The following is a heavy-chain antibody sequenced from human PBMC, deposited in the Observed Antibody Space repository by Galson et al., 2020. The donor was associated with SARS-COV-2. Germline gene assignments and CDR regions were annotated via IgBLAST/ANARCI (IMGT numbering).Heavy chain of an antibody. CDR2: ISWDGGST. J-gene: IGHJ4*02. Sequence: GGSLRLSCAASGFTFDDYTMHWVRQAPGKGQEWVSLISWDGGSTYYADSVKGRFTISRDNSKNSLYLQMNSLRTEDTALYYCAKEATYYYDSSGYFDYWGQGTLVTVSS. V-gene: IGHV3-43*01. CDR3: AKEATYYYDSSGYFDY. D-gene: IGHD3-22*01. CDR1: GFTFDDYT.